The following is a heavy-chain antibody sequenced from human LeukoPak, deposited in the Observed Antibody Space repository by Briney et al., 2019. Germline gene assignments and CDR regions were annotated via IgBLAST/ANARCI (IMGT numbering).Heavy chain of an antibody. Sequence: GSSVKVSCKASGGTFSSYAISWVRQAPGQGLEWMGGIIPIFGTANYAQKFQGRVTITADESTSTAYMELSSLRSEGTAVYYCARESIAAAGTPGGLVWFDPWGQGTLVTVSS. CDR3: ARESIAAAGTPGGLVWFDP. V-gene: IGHV1-69*01. CDR2: IIPIFGTA. J-gene: IGHJ5*02. CDR1: GGTFSSYA. D-gene: IGHD6-13*01.